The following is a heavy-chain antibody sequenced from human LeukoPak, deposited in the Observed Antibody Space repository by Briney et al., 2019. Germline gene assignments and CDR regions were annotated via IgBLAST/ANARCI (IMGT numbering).Heavy chain of an antibody. CDR3: ARMQSAYDAFDI. CDR1: GFSLSTGGMC. Sequence: KSGPTLVNPTQTLTLTCTFSGFSLSTGGMCVTWIRQPPGKALKWLALIYWDDDKYYSTSLKTRLTISKDTSKNQVVVTMTNMDPVDTATYYCARMQSAYDAFDIWGQGTMVTVSS. V-gene: IGHV2-70*01. D-gene: IGHD3-3*01. CDR2: IYWDDDK. J-gene: IGHJ3*02.